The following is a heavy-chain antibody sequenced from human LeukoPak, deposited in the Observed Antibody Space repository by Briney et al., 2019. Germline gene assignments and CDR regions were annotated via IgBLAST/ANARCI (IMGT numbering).Heavy chain of an antibody. CDR2: IKSKTDGGTT. CDR1: GFTFSNAW. D-gene: IGHD2-2*01. Sequence: PGGSLRLSCAASGFTFSNAWMSWVRQAPGKGLEWVGRIKSKTDGGTTDYAAPVKGSFTISRDDSTNTLYLQMNSLKTEDTAVYYCTTARGEVPAAIFDYWGQGTLVTVS. V-gene: IGHV3-15*01. J-gene: IGHJ4*02. CDR3: TTARGEVPAAIFDY.